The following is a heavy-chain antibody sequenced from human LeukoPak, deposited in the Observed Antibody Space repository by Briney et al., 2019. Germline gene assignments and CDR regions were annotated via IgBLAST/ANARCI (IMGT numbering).Heavy chain of an antibody. D-gene: IGHD6-19*01. V-gene: IGHV4-4*07. CDR1: GGSISSYY. Sequence: SETLSLTCTVSGGSISSYYWSWIRQPAGKGLEWIGRIYTSGSTNYNPSLKSRVTMSVDTSKNQFSLKLSSVTAADTAVYYCARDRDSSGWYLISNWFDPWGQGTLVTVSS. J-gene: IGHJ5*02. CDR2: IYTSGST. CDR3: ARDRDSSGWYLISNWFDP.